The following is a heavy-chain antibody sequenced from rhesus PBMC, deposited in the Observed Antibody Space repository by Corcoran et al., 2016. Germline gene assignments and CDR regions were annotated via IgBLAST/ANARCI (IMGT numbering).Heavy chain of an antibody. CDR2: IYGDVSSS. CDR3: ARRRGGGDFFGLDS. D-gene: IGHD2-39*02. Sequence: QVQLQESGPGLVKPSETLSLTCTVPGGSISGQHRTWIRQPPGKGLEGVGNIYGDVSSSNYNPSLKSRVTLSIDTSKNQVSLKLKSVTAADTAVYFCARRRGGGDFFGLDSWGQGVVVTVSS. CDR1: GGSISGQH. J-gene: IGHJ6*01. V-gene: IGHV4S11*01.